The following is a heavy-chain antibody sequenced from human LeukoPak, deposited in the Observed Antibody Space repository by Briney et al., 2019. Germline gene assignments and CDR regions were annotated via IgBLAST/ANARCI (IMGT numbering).Heavy chain of an antibody. Sequence: ASVKVSCKASGYTFSGYYMYWVRQAPGQGLEWMGWINPKTGGTNYAQDFQGRVTMTRDTSISTTYMELSRLRSDDTAVYYCARGIIGYYFDYWGQGTLVTVPS. CDR3: ARGIIGYYFDY. D-gene: IGHD2-15*01. CDR2: INPKTGGT. V-gene: IGHV1-2*02. CDR1: GYTFSGYY. J-gene: IGHJ4*02.